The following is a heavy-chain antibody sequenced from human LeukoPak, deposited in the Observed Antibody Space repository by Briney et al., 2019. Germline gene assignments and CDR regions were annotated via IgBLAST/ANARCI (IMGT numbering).Heavy chain of an antibody. CDR3: ARDSVEWYIFDY. Sequence: GRSLRLSCAASGFTFSSYAMHWVRQAPGKGLEWVAVISYDGNNKYYADSVKGRFTISRDKSENTLYLQMNSLRPEDTAVYYCARDSVEWYIFDYWGQGTLVTVSS. CDR1: GFTFSSYA. CDR2: ISYDGNNK. J-gene: IGHJ4*02. D-gene: IGHD3-3*01. V-gene: IGHV3-30-3*01.